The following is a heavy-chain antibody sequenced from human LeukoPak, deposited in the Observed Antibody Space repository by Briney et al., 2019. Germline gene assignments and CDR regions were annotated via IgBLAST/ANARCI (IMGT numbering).Heavy chain of an antibody. V-gene: IGHV4-59*01. CDR2: IYYSGST. D-gene: IGHD3-16*01. Sequence: KPSETLSLTCTVSGGSISSYYWSWIRQPPGKGLEWVGYIYYSGSTNYNPSLKSRVTISVDTSKNQFSLKLSSVTAADTAVYYCAGTPWGSPTTAIGHWGQGTLVTVSS. CDR1: GGSISSYY. CDR3: AGTPWGSPTTAIGH. J-gene: IGHJ4*02.